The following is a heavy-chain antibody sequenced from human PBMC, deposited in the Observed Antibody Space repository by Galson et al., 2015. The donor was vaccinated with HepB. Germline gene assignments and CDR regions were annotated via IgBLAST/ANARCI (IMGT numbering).Heavy chain of an antibody. CDR2: IKRKGDGGTT. V-gene: IGHV3-15*01. D-gene: IGHD1-7*01. J-gene: IGHJ1*01. CDR1: GFIFNNAW. Sequence: SLRLSCAASGFIFNNAWMSWVRRAPGKGLEWVGRIKRKGDGGTTDYAAPVKGRFTISRDDSKNTLYLQMNSLKTEDTAVYFCATDLGITGTTARAEFFQHWGQGTLVTVSS. CDR3: ATDLGITGTTARAEFFQH.